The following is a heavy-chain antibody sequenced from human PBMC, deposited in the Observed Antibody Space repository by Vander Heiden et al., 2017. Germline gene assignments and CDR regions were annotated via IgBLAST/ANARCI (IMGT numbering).Heavy chain of an antibody. CDR2: SSWNSGSI. CDR3: AKDIGGEDTAMVGDY. CDR1: GFTFEDYA. Sequence: EVQLVESGGGLVQPGGSLRLSCAASGFTFEDYAMHLDRQGPGKGLEWVSGSSWNSGSIGYADSVKGRFTISRDNAKNSLYLQMNSLRAEDTALYYCAKDIGGEDTAMVGDYWGQGTLVTVSS. D-gene: IGHD5-18*01. J-gene: IGHJ4*02. V-gene: IGHV3-9*01.